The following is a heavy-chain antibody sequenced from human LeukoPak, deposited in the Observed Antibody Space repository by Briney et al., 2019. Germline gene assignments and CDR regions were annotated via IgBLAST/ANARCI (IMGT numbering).Heavy chain of an antibody. CDR2: ISAYNGNT. D-gene: IGHD3-22*01. CDR1: GYTFTSYG. CDR3: ARDPWDSSGYSGVDY. V-gene: IGHV1-18*01. J-gene: IGHJ4*02. Sequence: ASVKVSCKASGYTFTSYGISWVRQAPGQGLEWMGWISAYNGNTNYAQKLQGRVTMTTDTSTSTAYMELRSLRSDDTAVYYCARDPWDSSGYSGVDYWGQGTLVTASS.